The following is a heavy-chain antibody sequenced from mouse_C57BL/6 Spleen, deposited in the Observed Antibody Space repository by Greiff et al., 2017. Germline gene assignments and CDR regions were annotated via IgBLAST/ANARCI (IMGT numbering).Heavy chain of an antibody. CDR2: IRNKANGYTT. V-gene: IGHV7-3*01. CDR3: ARPNYYGSRNCYIDV. CDR1: GFTFTDYY. D-gene: IGHD1-1*01. J-gene: IGHJ1*03. Sequence: EVQVVESGGGLVQPGGSLSLSCAASGFTFTDYYMSWVRQPPGKALEWLGFIRNKANGYTTEYSASVKGRFTISRDNSQSFLYLQMHALGAEDSATCYCARPNYYGSRNCYIDVWGTGTTVTVSS.